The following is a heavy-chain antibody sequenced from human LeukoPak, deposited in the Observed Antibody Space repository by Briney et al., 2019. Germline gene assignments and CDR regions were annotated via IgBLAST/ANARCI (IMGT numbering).Heavy chain of an antibody. CDR3: ARVGRGGYVSY. CDR1: GFTFSSYT. D-gene: IGHD5-24*01. J-gene: IGHJ4*02. Sequence: PGGSLRLSWAASGFTFSSYTMNWVRQAPGKVLEWVSSISSSSSYIYYADSVKGRFTLSRENAKNSLYMKMNSLRAEDTAVYYCARVGRGGYVSYWGQGTLVTVSS. V-gene: IGHV3-21*01. CDR2: ISSSSSYI.